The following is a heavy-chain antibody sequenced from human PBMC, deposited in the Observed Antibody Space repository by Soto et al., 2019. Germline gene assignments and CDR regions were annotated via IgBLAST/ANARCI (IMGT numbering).Heavy chain of an antibody. Sequence: SETLSLTCTVSGGSISSYYWSWIRQPPGKGLEWIGYIYYSGSTNYNPSLKSRVTISVDTSKNQFSLKLSSVTAADTAVYYCARLTSSWDFDYWGQGTLVTVSS. CDR1: GGSISSYY. CDR2: IYYSGST. D-gene: IGHD6-13*01. V-gene: IGHV4-59*08. J-gene: IGHJ4*02. CDR3: ARLTSSWDFDY.